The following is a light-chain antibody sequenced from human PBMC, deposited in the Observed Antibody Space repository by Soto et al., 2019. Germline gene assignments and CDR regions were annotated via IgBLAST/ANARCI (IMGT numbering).Light chain of an antibody. Sequence: ETVLTQSPGTLSLSPGERATLSCRTSQSVSSSYLAWYQQKPGQAPRLLIYDASRRATGIPDRFSGSGSVTAYTLPSNRLEPEDFVVYYCEQYGRSGLTFGEGTKVEIK. CDR3: EQYGRSGLT. CDR2: DAS. V-gene: IGKV3-20*01. CDR1: QSVSSSY. J-gene: IGKJ1*01.